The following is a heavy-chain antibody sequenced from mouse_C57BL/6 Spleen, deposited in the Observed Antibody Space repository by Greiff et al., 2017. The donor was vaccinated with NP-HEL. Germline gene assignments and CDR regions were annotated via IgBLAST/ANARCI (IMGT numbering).Heavy chain of an antibody. CDR2: IHPNSGST. D-gene: IGHD2-3*01. J-gene: IGHJ3*01. Sequence: QFQLQQPGAELVKPGASVKLSCKASGYTFTSYWMHWVKQRPGQGLEWIGMIHPNSGSTNYNEKFKSKATLTVDKSSSTAYMQLSSLTSEDSAVYYCARGDDGYYWFAYWGQGTLVTVSA. V-gene: IGHV1-64*01. CDR3: ARGDDGYYWFAY. CDR1: GYTFTSYW.